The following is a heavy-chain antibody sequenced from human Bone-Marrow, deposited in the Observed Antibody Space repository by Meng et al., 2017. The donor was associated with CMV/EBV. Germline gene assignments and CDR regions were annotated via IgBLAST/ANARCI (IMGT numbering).Heavy chain of an antibody. J-gene: IGHJ4*02. Sequence: ASVKVSCKASGGTFTGYYMHWVRQAPGQGLEWMGGISPNSGGTNYAQKFLGRVTMTRDTSISTAYMELSRLRSDDTAMYYCARVPSSGYYGSLGYWGQGTLVTVSS. V-gene: IGHV1-2*02. D-gene: IGHD3-22*01. CDR3: ARVPSSGYYGSLGY. CDR1: GGTFTGYY. CDR2: ISPNSGGT.